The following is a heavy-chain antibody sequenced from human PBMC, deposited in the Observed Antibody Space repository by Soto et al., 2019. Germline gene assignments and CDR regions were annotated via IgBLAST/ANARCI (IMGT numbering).Heavy chain of an antibody. Sequence: QMQLVASGGNLVKPGGSLRLSCSGSGFSFGDYYMNWIRKAPGKGLEWVSYISSGGNTISYSDSVKGRFTISRDNAKKSVYLEMDSLRPEDTAVYYCARRLFLDVWGQGTLVTVSS. D-gene: IGHD2-21*01. V-gene: IGHV3-11*01. J-gene: IGHJ4*02. CDR1: GFSFGDYY. CDR3: ARRLFLDV. CDR2: ISSGGNTI.